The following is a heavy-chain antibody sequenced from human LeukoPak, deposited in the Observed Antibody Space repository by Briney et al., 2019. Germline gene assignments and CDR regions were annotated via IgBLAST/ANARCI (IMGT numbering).Heavy chain of an antibody. V-gene: IGHV4-39*01. CDR2: IYYSGST. D-gene: IGHD1-26*01. Sequence: ETLSLTCTVSGGSISSSSYYWGWIRQPPGKGLEWIGSIYYSGSTYYNPSLKSRVTISVDTSKNQFSLKLSSVTAADTAVYYCATTSLVGATHYFDYWGQGTLVTVSS. CDR1: GGSISSSSYY. J-gene: IGHJ4*02. CDR3: ATTSLVGATHYFDY.